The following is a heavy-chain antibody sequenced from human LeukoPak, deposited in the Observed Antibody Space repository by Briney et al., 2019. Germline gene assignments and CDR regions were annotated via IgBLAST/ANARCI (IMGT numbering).Heavy chain of an antibody. Sequence: PGGSLRLSCAASGFTFNAYWMHWVRQAPGKGLVWVSRITSDGSDTTYADSVKGRFTMSRANAKNTLYLQMNGLRAGDTAVYYCARDAKYTPDYWGQGTLVTVSS. CDR2: ITSDGSDT. V-gene: IGHV3-74*01. J-gene: IGHJ4*02. CDR3: ARDAKYTPDY. D-gene: IGHD2-2*02. CDR1: GFTFNAYW.